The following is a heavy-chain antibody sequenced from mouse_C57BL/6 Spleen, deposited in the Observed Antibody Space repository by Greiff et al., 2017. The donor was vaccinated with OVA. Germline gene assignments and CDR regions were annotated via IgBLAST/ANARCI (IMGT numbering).Heavy chain of an antibody. Sequence: VQLQQPGTELVKPGASVKLSCKASGYTFTSYWMHWVKQRPGQGLEWIGNINPSNGGTNYNEKFKSKATLTVDKSSSTAYMQLSSLTSEDSAVYYCARSAYDGYYQAWFAYWGQGTLVTVSA. CDR1: GYTFTSYW. V-gene: IGHV1-53*01. J-gene: IGHJ3*01. D-gene: IGHD2-3*01. CDR3: ARSAYDGYYQAWFAY. CDR2: INPSNGGT.